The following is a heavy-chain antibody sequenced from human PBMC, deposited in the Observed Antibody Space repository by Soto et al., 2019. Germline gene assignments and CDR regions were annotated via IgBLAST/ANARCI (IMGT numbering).Heavy chain of an antibody. J-gene: IGHJ6*02. CDR1: GGTFSSYA. D-gene: IGHD6-6*01. Sequence: ASVKVSCKASGGTFSSYAISWVRQAPGQGLEWMGGIIPIFGTANYAQKFQGRVTITADESTSTAYMELSSLRSEDTAVYYCASTSIAARYYYYGMDVWGQGTTVTVS. CDR3: ASTSIAARYYYYGMDV. V-gene: IGHV1-69*13. CDR2: IIPIFGTA.